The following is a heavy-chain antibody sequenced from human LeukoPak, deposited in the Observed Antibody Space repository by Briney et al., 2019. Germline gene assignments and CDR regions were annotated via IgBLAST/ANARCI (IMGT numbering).Heavy chain of an antibody. J-gene: IGHJ6*03. V-gene: IGHV4-39*07. CDR3: ARKEIRAIFGVVSPWDYYYMDV. CDR2: IYYSGST. Sequence: SETLSLTCTVSGGSISSSSYYWGWIRQPPGKGLEWIGSIYYSGSTYYNPSLKSRVTISVDTSKNQFSLKLSSVTAAVTAVYYCARKEIRAIFGVVSPWDYYYMDVWGKGTTVTVSS. CDR1: GGSISSSSYY. D-gene: IGHD3-3*01.